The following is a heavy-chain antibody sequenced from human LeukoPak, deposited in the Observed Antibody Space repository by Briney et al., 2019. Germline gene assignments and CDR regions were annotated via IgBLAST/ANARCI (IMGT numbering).Heavy chain of an antibody. CDR2: IYPGDSDT. CDR3: ARQSDSSGFDAFDI. Sequence: GESLKISCKGSGYSFTSYWIGWVRQMPGKGLEWMGIIYPGDSDTRYSPAFQGQVTISADKSINTAYLQWSSLKASDTAMYYCARQSDSSGFDAFDIWGQGTMVTVSS. J-gene: IGHJ3*02. V-gene: IGHV5-51*01. CDR1: GYSFTSYW. D-gene: IGHD6-19*01.